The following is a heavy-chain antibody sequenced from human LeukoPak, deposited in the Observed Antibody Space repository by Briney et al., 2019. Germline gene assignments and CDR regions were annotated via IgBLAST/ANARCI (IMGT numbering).Heavy chain of an antibody. V-gene: IGHV4-39*01. CDR3: ARHAGSYYTYNFDY. D-gene: IGHD3-22*01. J-gene: IGHJ4*02. CDR1: GGSISSYY. CDR2: IYYSGST. Sequence: PSETLSLTCTVSGGSISSYYWGWIRQPPGKGLEWIGSIYYSGSTNYKPSLRSRVTISVDTSKNQFSLKLSSVTAADTAVYYCARHAGSYYTYNFDYWGQGTLVTVSS.